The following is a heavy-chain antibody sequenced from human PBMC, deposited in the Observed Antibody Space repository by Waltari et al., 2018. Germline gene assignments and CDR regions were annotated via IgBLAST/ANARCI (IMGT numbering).Heavy chain of an antibody. CDR3: AKDPPQGTSGWYY. CDR2: ISGSGETT. D-gene: IGHD6-19*01. CDR1: GLPFRSYA. J-gene: IGHJ4*02. Sequence: EVQLLESGGGLLQPGGSLSLSGAASGLPFRSYAMSWGRQAPGKGLEWLSAISGSGETTYYADSVRGRFTISRDNSKDTVFLQINSLRAEDTALYYCAKDPPQGTSGWYYWGQGTLVTVSS. V-gene: IGHV3-23*01.